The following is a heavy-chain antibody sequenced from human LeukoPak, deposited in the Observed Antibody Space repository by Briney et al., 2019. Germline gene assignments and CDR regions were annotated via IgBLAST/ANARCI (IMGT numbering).Heavy chain of an antibody. CDR3: ARGAAAGNSFDY. CDR2: IYYSGST. V-gene: IGHV4-61*01. CDR1: GCSVSSGSYY. D-gene: IGHD6-13*01. Sequence: PSETLSFTCTVSGCSVSSGSYYWSCIRQPPGKRREWIGYIYYSGSTNYNPSLKSRVTMSVDTSKNQFSLKLSSVTAADTAVYYCARGAAAGNSFDYWGQGTLVTVSS. J-gene: IGHJ4*02.